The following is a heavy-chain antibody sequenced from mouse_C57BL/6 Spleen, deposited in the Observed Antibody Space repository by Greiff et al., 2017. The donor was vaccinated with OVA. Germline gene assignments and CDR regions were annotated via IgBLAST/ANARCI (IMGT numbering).Heavy chain of an antibody. CDR2: INPSSGYT. D-gene: IGHD1-1*01. Sequence: QVQLQQSGAELARPGASVKMSCKASGYTFTSYTMHWVKQRPGQGLEWIGYINPSSGYTKYNQKFKDKATLTADKSSSTAYMQLSSLTSEDSAVYYCAAAYYGSREDWFAYWGQGTLVTVSA. V-gene: IGHV1-4*01. CDR3: AAAYYGSREDWFAY. J-gene: IGHJ3*01. CDR1: GYTFTSYT.